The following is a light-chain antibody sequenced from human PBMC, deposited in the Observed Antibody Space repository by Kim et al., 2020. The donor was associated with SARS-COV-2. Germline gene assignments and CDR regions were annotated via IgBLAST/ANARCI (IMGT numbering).Light chain of an antibody. CDR1: VLAKKY. V-gene: IGLV3-27*01. J-gene: IGLJ3*02. CDR2: KDN. Sequence: SVSPGQTARITCSGDVLAKKYARWFQQKPGQAPVLVIYKDNERPSGIPERFSGSSSGTTVTLTISGAQVEDEADYYCYSAADNNWVFGGGTQLTVL. CDR3: YSAADNNWV.